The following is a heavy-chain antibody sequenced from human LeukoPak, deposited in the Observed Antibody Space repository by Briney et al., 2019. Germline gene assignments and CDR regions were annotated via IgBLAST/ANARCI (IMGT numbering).Heavy chain of an antibody. J-gene: IGHJ4*02. D-gene: IGHD4-23*01. V-gene: IGHV4-4*07. CDR3: ARGNGGNSWPFDY. CDR2: IYTSATT. Sequence: RIYTSATTNYNPSLKSRVTMSVDTSKNQFSLRLSSVTAADTAVYYCARGNGGNSWPFDYWGQGTLVTVSS.